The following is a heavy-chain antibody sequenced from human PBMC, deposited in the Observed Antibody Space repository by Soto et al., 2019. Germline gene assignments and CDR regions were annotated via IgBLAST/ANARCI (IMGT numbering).Heavy chain of an antibody. D-gene: IGHD3-22*01. CDR1: GHSVSSNGAA. CDR2: TYYRYKWYT. CDR3: VRGSYYDRNRYYFGY. V-gene: IGHV6-1*01. Sequence: PSHTLSLTCAISGHSVSSNGAAWNWIRQSTSGGLEWLRRTYYRYKWYTDDAMHVHSRRIAITSDTSKSLFSLQLSSGTPEDTAVYYCVRGSYYDRNRYYFGYWGQGTLVTVSS. J-gene: IGHJ4*02.